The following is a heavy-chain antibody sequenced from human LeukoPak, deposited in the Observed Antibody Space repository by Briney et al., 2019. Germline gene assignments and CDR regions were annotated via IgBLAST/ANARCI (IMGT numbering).Heavy chain of an antibody. CDR3: ARGKGQQLVYRRALNSGNWFDP. J-gene: IGHJ5*02. CDR2: IYYSGST. V-gene: IGHV4-30-4*02. CDR1: GGSISSGDYS. D-gene: IGHD6-13*01. Sequence: PSETLSLTCTVSGGSISSGDYSWSWIRQPPGKGLEWIGYIYYSGSTYYNPSLKSRVTISVDTSKNQFSLKLSSVTAADTAVYYCARGKGQQLVYRRALNSGNWFDPWGQGTLVTVSS.